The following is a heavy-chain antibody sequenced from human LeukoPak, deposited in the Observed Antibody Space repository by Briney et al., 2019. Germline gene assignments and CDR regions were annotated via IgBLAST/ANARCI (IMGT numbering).Heavy chain of an antibody. D-gene: IGHD3-22*01. CDR1: GFSFTSYS. CDR2: ISRDSSNI. V-gene: IGHV3-48*02. CDR3: ARKSYDTWDGDAFDI. J-gene: IGHJ3*02. Sequence: GGSLRLSCAASGFSFTSYSINWVRQAPGKGLEWVSYISRDSSNIYYADSVKGRFTISRDNAKNSLYLQMNSLRDDDTAVYYCARKSYDTWDGDAFDIWGQGTMVTVSS.